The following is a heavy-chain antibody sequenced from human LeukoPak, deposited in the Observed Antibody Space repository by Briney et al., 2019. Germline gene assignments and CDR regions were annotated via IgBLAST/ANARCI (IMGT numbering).Heavy chain of an antibody. Sequence: ASVKVSCKASGYTFTGYYMHWVRQAPGQGLERMGWINPNSGGTNYAQKFQGRVTMTRDTSISTAYMELSRLRSDDTAVYYCARDSIIAAAGNAVMYYYYMDVWGKETTVTVSS. CDR1: GYTFTGYY. D-gene: IGHD6-13*01. CDR2: INPNSGGT. CDR3: ARDSIIAAAGNAVMYYYYMDV. V-gene: IGHV1-2*02. J-gene: IGHJ6*03.